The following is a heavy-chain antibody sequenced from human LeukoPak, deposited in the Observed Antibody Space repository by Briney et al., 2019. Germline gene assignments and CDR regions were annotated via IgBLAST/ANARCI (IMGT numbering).Heavy chain of an antibody. Sequence: PGESLKISCKGSGYSFTSYWIGWVRQMPGKGLEWMGIIYPGDSDTRYSPSFQGQVTISADKSISTAYLQWSSLKASDAAMYYCARRYYDFWSRDWFDPWGQGTLVTVSS. CDR3: ARRYYDFWSRDWFDP. D-gene: IGHD3-3*01. CDR1: GYSFTSYW. J-gene: IGHJ5*02. CDR2: IYPGDSDT. V-gene: IGHV5-51*01.